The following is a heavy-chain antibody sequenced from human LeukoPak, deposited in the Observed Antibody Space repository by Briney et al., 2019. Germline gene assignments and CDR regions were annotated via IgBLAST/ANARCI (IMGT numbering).Heavy chain of an antibody. Sequence: PSGGSLRLSCVASGFTFSTYATSWVRQAPGKGLEWVSAVGGANSITYYTDSVKGRFTVSRDNFKNTVYLQMNSLRAEDTAVYYCAKGFWRYLDYWGQGTLVTVSS. V-gene: IGHV3-23*01. D-gene: IGHD1-1*01. CDR1: GFTFSTYA. CDR2: VGGANSIT. CDR3: AKGFWRYLDY. J-gene: IGHJ4*02.